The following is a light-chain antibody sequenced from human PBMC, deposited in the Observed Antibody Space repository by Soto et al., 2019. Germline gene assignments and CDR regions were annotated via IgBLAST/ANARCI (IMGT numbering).Light chain of an antibody. CDR2: GAS. CDR3: QQYNNWPPLT. V-gene: IGKV3-15*01. Sequence: EIVMTQPPATLSVSPGERATLSSRASQSVSSNLAWYQQKPGQAPRLLIYGASTRATGIPARFSGSGSGTEFTLTISSLQSEDFAVYYCQQYNNWPPLTFGGGTKVDIK. CDR1: QSVSSN. J-gene: IGKJ4*01.